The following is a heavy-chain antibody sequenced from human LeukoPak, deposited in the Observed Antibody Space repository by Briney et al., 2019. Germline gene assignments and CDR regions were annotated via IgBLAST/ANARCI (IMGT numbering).Heavy chain of an antibody. V-gene: IGHV3-15*01. CDR3: TTGGLN. Sequence: GGSLRLSCAASGFTFTNAWMTWVRQAPGKGLEWVGRIKGKTDGGTIDYAAPVKGRFTISRDDSKNTLYLHMNSLKTEDTAVYYCTTGGLNWGQGTLVTVSS. CDR1: GFTFTNAW. D-gene: IGHD3-16*01. CDR2: IKGKTDGGTI. J-gene: IGHJ4*02.